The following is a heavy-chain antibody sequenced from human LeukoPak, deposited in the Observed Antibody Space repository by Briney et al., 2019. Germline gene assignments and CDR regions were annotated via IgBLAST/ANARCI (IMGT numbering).Heavy chain of an antibody. CDR2: MGGGGTI. CDR1: GFTFNSYV. CDR3: AKAGRPQAVAGWIDY. J-gene: IGHJ4*02. V-gene: IGHV3-23*01. D-gene: IGHD6-19*01. Sequence: KTGGSLRLSCAASGFTFNSYVMSWVRQAPGKGLEWVSAMGGGGTIYYADYVKGRFTISRDTSKNTLYLQMNSLRAEDTAIYYCAKAGRPQAVAGWIDYWGQGTLVTVSS.